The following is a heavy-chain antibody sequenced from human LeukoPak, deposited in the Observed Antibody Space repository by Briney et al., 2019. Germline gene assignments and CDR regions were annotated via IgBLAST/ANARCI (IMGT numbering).Heavy chain of an antibody. D-gene: IGHD3-22*01. CDR1: GYTFTGYY. CDR3: ARGLPEYYYDSSGYSRFDH. CDR2: INPNSGGT. Sequence: ASVKVSCKASGYTFTGYYMHWVRQAPGQGLEWMGWINPNSGGTNYAQKFQGRVTMTRDTSISTAYMELSRLRSDDTAVYYCARGLPEYYYDSSGYSRFDHWGQGTLVTVSS. J-gene: IGHJ5*02. V-gene: IGHV1-2*02.